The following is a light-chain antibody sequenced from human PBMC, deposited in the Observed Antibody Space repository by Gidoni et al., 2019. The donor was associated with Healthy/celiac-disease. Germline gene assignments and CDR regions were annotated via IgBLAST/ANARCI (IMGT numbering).Light chain of an antibody. CDR2: EDN. Sequence: NFMLTQPHSVSSSPGTTVTISCTRSSRSIASNYVQWYQQRPGSSPTTMIYEDNQRPSGVPDRFSGSIDSSSNSASLTISGLKTEDEADYYCQSYDSSFWVFGGGTKLTVL. CDR1: SRSIASNY. CDR3: QSYDSSFWV. V-gene: IGLV6-57*01. J-gene: IGLJ3*02.